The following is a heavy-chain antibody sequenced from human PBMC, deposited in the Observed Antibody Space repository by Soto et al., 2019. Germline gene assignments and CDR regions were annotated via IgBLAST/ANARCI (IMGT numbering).Heavy chain of an antibody. V-gene: IGHV3-30*18. CDR1: GFTFSRDG. J-gene: IGHJ4*02. D-gene: IGHD3-9*01. Sequence: GGSLRLSCAASGFTFSRDGMHWVRQAPGKGLEWVAVISYDGSNKYYADSVKGRFTISRDNSKNTLYLQMNSLRAEDTAVYYSAKVRYFDWLLSKGPDYWGQGTLVTVSS. CDR2: ISYDGSNK. CDR3: AKVRYFDWLLSKGPDY.